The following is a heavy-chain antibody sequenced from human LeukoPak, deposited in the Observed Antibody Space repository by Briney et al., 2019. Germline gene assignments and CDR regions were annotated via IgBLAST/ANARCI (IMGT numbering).Heavy chain of an antibody. CDR3: ARVTYYYDSSGWFDP. CDR2: IYYSGST. D-gene: IGHD3-22*01. Sequence: SETLSLTCTVSGGSISSSSYYWGWIRQPPGKGLEWIGSIYYSGSTYYNPSLKSRVTISVDTSKNQFSLKLSSVTAADTAVYYCARVTYYYDSSGWFDPWGQGTLVTVSS. V-gene: IGHV4-39*07. J-gene: IGHJ5*02. CDR1: GGSISSSSYY.